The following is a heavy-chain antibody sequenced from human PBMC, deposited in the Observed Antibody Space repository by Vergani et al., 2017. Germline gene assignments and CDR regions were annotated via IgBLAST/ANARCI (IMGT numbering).Heavy chain of an antibody. D-gene: IGHD4-23*01. CDR1: GFTLSIFS. Sequence: EAHLVESGGGWVQPGGPLRLPCAPSGFTLSIFSMNWARQAPGKGLEWVSYIRSSSRTIYYPDTVKGRYTIPRDNAKNSLYLQMNSLRDEDTAVYYCARTVHPNTQLHNWFDPWGQGTLVTVSS. J-gene: IGHJ5*02. CDR3: ARTVHPNTQLHNWFDP. CDR2: IRSSSRTI. V-gene: IGHV3-48*02.